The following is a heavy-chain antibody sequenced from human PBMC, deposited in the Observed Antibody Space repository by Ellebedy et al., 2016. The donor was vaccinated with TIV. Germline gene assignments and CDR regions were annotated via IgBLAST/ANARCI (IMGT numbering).Heavy chain of an antibody. D-gene: IGHD2-8*01. Sequence: ASVKVSCXASGYTFTGYYMHWVRQAPGQGLEWMGWINPNSGGTNYAQKFQGWVTMTRDTSISTAYMELSRLRSDDTAVYYCARERGAEVLMVYAIPDLYGMDVWGQGTTVTVSS. J-gene: IGHJ6*02. CDR2: INPNSGGT. V-gene: IGHV1-2*04. CDR1: GYTFTGYY. CDR3: ARERGAEVLMVYAIPDLYGMDV.